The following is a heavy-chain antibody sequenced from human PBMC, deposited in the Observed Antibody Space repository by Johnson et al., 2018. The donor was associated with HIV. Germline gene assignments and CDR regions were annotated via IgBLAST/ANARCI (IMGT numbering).Heavy chain of an antibody. Sequence: VQLVESGGGVVRPGGSLRLSCAASGFTFDDYGMSWVRQAPGKGLEWVSGISWNSGSIGYADSVKGRFTISRDNAKNSLYLQMNSLRAEDTALYYCAKDMWDGVVVAATRTIGAFDIWGQGTMVTVSS. D-gene: IGHD2-15*01. CDR2: ISWNSGSI. CDR1: GFTFDDYG. V-gene: IGHV3-20*04. J-gene: IGHJ3*02. CDR3: AKDMWDGVVVAATRTIGAFDI.